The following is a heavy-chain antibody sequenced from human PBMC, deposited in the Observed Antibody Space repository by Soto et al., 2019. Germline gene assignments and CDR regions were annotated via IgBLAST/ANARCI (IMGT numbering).Heavy chain of an antibody. CDR1: GFTFSSYA. V-gene: IGHV3-23*01. CDR2: ISGSGGST. CDR3: AKDGPGYCSSTSCYYDAFDI. J-gene: IGHJ3*02. D-gene: IGHD2-2*03. Sequence: PGRSLRLSCAASGFTFSSYAMSRVRQAPGNGLEWVSAISGSGGSTYYADSVKGRFTISRDNSKNTLYLQMNSLRAEGTAVYYCAKDGPGYCSSTSCYYDAFDIWGQGTMVTVSS.